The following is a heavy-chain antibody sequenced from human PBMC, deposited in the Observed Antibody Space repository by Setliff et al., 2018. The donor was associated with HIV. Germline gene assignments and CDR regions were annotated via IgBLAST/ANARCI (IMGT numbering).Heavy chain of an antibody. J-gene: IGHJ6*02. V-gene: IGHV4-38-2*02. CDR2: IYHSGNT. CDR1: GYSISNDYY. D-gene: IGHD1-1*01. CDR3: ARDGSRTTGATGYYYGLDV. Sequence: SETLSLTCTVSGYSISNDYYWGWIRQPPGKVLEWIASIYHSGNTYYNPSLKSRVTISVDTSKNQFSLRLSSVTAADTAVYYCARDGSRTTGATGYYYGLDVWGQGTTVTVSS.